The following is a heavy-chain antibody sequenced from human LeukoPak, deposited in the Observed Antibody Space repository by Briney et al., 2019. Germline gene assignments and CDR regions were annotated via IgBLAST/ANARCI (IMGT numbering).Heavy chain of an antibody. D-gene: IGHD2/OR15-2a*01. V-gene: IGHV3-30-3*01. Sequence: GGSLRLSCAASGFTFSAYAMHWVRQAPGQGLEGVAVISYYGSRTYTADSVKGRITISRDNSEDTVYLRMNILRPEDTAVYYCARDAQDYFDSTTSFDYWGQGTLLIVSS. CDR2: ISYYGSRT. CDR3: ARDAQDYFDSTTSFDY. CDR1: GFTFSAYA. J-gene: IGHJ4*02.